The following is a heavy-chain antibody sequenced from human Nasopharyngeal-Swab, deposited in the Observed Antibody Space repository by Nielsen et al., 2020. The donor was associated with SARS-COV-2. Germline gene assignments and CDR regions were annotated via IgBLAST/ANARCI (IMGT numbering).Heavy chain of an antibody. CDR2: ISGDSDST. CDR1: GFTFSNFA. CDR3: AKDRDSGDDSDDYYHYYGMDV. D-gene: IGHD5-12*01. J-gene: IGHJ6*02. V-gene: IGHV3-23*01. Sequence: GGSLRLSCAASGFTFSNFAMSWVRQAPGKGLEWVSVISGDSDSTYYTDSVRGRFTISIDNSKNTLNLQMNNLRAEDTAIYYCAKDRDSGDDSDDYYHYYGMDVWGQGTTVTVFS.